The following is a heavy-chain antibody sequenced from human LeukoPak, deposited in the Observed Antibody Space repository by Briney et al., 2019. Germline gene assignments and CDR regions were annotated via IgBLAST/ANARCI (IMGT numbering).Heavy chain of an antibody. CDR3: AKDIRLLSPSGSFDY. J-gene: IGHJ4*02. D-gene: IGHD1-26*01. V-gene: IGHV3-9*01. Sequence: GGSLRLSCAASGFTFRSYAMSWVRQAPGKGLEWVSGISWNSGDIGYADSVKGRFTISRDNAKNSLYLQMNSLRVEDTALYYCAKDIRLLSPSGSFDYWGQGTLVTVSS. CDR1: GFTFRSYA. CDR2: ISWNSGDI.